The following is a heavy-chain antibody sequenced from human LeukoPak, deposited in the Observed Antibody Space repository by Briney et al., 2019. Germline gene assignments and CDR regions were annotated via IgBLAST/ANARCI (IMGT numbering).Heavy chain of an antibody. CDR1: GDSISSNSAA. Sequence: SQTLSLTCALSGDSISSNSAAWNWIRQSPSRGLEWLGRTYYRSKWYNNYAISVKSRITINPDTSKNQFSLQLNSVTPEDTAVYYCARDPCTSSSCPNNWIDPWGQGTLVTVSS. V-gene: IGHV6-1*01. CDR2: TYYRSKWYN. D-gene: IGHD2-2*01. J-gene: IGHJ5*02. CDR3: ARDPCTSSSCPNNWIDP.